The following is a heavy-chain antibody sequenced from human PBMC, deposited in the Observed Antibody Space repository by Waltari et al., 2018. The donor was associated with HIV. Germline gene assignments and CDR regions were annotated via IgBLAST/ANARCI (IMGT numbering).Heavy chain of an antibody. CDR3: ATGDCSGGSCHFFDF. J-gene: IGHJ4*02. CDR2: IKRRIDGETT. V-gene: IGHV3-15*01. CDR1: GFTFSDVW. D-gene: IGHD2-15*01. Sequence: EVQLVESGGGFVKPGGSLRLSCTASGFTFSDVWMTWVRQAPGKGLEWVGRIKRRIDGETTDYIAPVKGRFTISRDDSKNTLYLQINSLKAEDTGVYYCATGDCSGGSCHFFDFWGQGTLVTVSS.